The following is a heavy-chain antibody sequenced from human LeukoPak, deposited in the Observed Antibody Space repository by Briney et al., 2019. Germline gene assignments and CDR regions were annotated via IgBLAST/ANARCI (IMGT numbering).Heavy chain of an antibody. Sequence: GGSLRLSCAASGFTFSSYGMSWVRQAPGKGLEWVSTISGGGTATYYADFVKGRFTISRDNSKNTLHLQMDSLRAEDTAVYYCASAKYGYWGQGTLVTVSS. V-gene: IGHV3-23*01. CDR3: ASAKYGY. CDR2: ISGGGTAT. J-gene: IGHJ4*02. D-gene: IGHD2-8*01. CDR1: GFTFSSYG.